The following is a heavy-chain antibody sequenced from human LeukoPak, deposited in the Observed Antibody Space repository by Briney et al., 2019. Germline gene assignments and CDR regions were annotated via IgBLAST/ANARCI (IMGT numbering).Heavy chain of an antibody. CDR2: ISGSGGST. CDR3: AKASYYYDSSGYYYLSYFDL. V-gene: IGHV3-23*01. J-gene: IGHJ2*01. Sequence: GGSLRLSCAASGFTFSSYAVSWVRQAPGKGLEWVSAISGSGGSTYYADSVKGRFTISRDNSKNTLYLQMNSLRAEDTAVYYCAKASYYYDSSGYYYLSYFDLWGRGTLVTVSS. D-gene: IGHD3-22*01. CDR1: GFTFSSYA.